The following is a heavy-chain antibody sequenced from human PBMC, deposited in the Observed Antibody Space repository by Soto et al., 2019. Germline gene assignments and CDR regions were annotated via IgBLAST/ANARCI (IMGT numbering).Heavy chain of an antibody. CDR2: MNTNSGNT. Sequence: QVQLVQSGAEVKKPGASVKVSCKASRYTFTSYDINWVRQATGQGLEWMGWMNTNSGNTGYAQKFQGRVTMTRNTSISTAFMELSSLRSEDTAVYYCARVEYSYGYAFDIWGQGTMVTVSS. D-gene: IGHD5-18*01. V-gene: IGHV1-8*01. CDR1: RYTFTSYD. CDR3: ARVEYSYGYAFDI. J-gene: IGHJ3*02.